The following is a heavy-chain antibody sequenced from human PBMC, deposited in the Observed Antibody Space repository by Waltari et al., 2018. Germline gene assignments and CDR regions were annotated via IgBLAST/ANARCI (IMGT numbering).Heavy chain of an antibody. CDR1: GFTFDDYA. Sequence: EVQLVESGGGLVQPGRSLRLSCAASGFTFDDYAMHWVRQAPGKGLDWGSGISWNRGNIGYADSVRGRFTISRDNAKNSLYLQMNSLRAEDTALYYCAKDIWAGSGMVDYWGQGTRVTVSS. V-gene: IGHV3-9*01. J-gene: IGHJ4*02. CDR2: ISWNRGNI. D-gene: IGHD3-10*01. CDR3: AKDIWAGSGMVDY.